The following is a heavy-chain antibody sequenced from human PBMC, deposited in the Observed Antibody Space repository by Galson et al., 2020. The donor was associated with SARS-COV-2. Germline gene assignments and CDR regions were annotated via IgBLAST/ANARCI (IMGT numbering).Heavy chain of an antibody. D-gene: IGHD1-26*01. J-gene: IGHJ4*02. V-gene: IGHV3-73*01. CDR1: GFTFSGSA. CDR2: IGSKPNSYAT. Sequence: TGGSLRLSCATSGFTFSGSAIPWVRQASGKGLEWIGRIGSKPNSYATAYAVPVKGRFTISRDDSKNTAYLQMNSLKTEDTATYYCTRHDGGRYPTWGQGTLVTVSS. CDR3: TRHDGGRYPT.